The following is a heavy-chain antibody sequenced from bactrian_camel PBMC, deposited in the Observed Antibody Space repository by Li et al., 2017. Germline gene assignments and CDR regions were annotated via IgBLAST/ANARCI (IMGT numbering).Heavy chain of an antibody. CDR3: AADSAVVPGEELLPDLNY. CDR2: RDSDGNT. D-gene: IGHD6*01. J-gene: IGHJ4*01. V-gene: IGHV3S53*01. Sequence: VQLVESGGGSAQAGGSLRLSCTASGAIFNSYVLGWHREGEGIAARDSDGNTAYADSVKGRFTISQDVAKSTVYLQMNSLKPEDTAMYYCAADSAVVPGEELLPDLNYWGQGTQVTV. CDR1: GAIFNSYV.